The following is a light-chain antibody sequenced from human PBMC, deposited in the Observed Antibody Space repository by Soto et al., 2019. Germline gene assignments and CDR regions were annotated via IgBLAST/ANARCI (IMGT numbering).Light chain of an antibody. CDR3: SSYTSSSTRV. J-gene: IGLJ1*01. Sequence: QSVLTQPASVSGSPGQSITISCTGTSSDVGGYNYVSWYQQHPGKAPKLMIYEVSNRPSGVSNRFSGSKSGNSASLTISGLQAEDEADYYCSSYTSSSTRVFGTGTKVTAL. CDR1: SSDVGGYNY. CDR2: EVS. V-gene: IGLV2-14*01.